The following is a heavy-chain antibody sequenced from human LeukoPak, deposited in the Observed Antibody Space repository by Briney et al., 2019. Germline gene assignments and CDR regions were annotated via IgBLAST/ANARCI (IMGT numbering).Heavy chain of an antibody. CDR3: ARGGRGSAAVVAPRSFDI. CDR2: TYTGGNS. Sequence: GGSLRLSCAASGFTVSSIHMVWVRQAPGKGLEWVSVTYTGGNSYYADSVKGRFFISRDISKNTLYLQMNSLRAEDSALYYCARGGRGSAAVVAPRSFDIWGQGTMATVSS. J-gene: IGHJ3*02. V-gene: IGHV3-53*01. D-gene: IGHD3-22*01. CDR1: GFTVSSIH.